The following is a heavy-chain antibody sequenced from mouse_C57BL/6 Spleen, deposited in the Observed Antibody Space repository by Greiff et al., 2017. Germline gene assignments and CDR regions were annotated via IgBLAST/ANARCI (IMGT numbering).Heavy chain of an antibody. Sequence: QVQLKESGPGLVAPSQSLSITCTVSGFSLTSYGVSWVRQPPGKGLEWLGVIWGDGSTNYHSALISRLSISKDNSKSQVFLKLNSLQTDDTATYYWAKTLRGAMDYWASGAMDYWGQGTSVTVSS. J-gene: IGHJ4*01. CDR3: AKTLRGAMDYWASGAMDY. CDR2: IWGDGST. CDR1: GFSLTSYG. V-gene: IGHV2-3*01. D-gene: IGHD6-1*01.